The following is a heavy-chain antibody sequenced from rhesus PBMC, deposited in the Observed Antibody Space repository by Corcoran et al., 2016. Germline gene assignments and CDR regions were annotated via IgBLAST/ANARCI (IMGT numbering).Heavy chain of an antibody. J-gene: IGHJ4*01. CDR1: GGSISSGYYY. D-gene: IGHD3-16*01. CDR3: ARTYYSGSYYPRSFDY. V-gene: IGHV4S17*01. CDR2: ISGSSGST. Sequence: QVQLQESGPGLVKPSETLSLTCAVSGGSISSGYYYWSWIRQPPGKGLEWIGYISGSSGSTYYNPSLKSRVTISTDTSKNQVSLRLRSVTAADTAGYYCARTYYSGSYYPRSFDYWGQGVLVTVSS.